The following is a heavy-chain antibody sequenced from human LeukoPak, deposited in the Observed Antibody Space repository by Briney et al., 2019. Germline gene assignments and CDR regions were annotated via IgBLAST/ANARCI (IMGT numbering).Heavy chain of an antibody. Sequence: GGSLRLSCAASGFTFSSYGMHWVRQAPGKGLEWVAFIRYDGNNKYYADSVKGRFTISRDNSKNTLYLQMNSLRAEDAAVFYCAKDSSVFHYDSRNFDYWGQGTLVTVSS. D-gene: IGHD3-22*01. CDR1: GFTFSSYG. CDR3: AKDSSVFHYDSRNFDY. V-gene: IGHV3-30*02. CDR2: IRYDGNNK. J-gene: IGHJ4*02.